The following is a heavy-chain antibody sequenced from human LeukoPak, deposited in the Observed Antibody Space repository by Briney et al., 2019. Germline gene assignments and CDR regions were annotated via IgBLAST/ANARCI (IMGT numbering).Heavy chain of an antibody. CDR2: IYYSGST. J-gene: IGHJ5*02. V-gene: IGHV4-61*01. D-gene: IGHD6-13*01. CDR1: GGSISSSSYY. CDR3: ARARQQLSYWFDP. Sequence: PSETLSLTCTVSGGSISSSSYYWSRIRQPPGKGLEWIGYIYYSGSTNYNPSLKSRVTISVDTSKNQFSLKLSSVTAADTAVYYCARARQQLSYWFDPWGQGTLVTVSS.